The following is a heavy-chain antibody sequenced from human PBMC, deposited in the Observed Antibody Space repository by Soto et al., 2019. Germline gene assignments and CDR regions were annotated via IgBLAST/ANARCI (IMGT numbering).Heavy chain of an antibody. J-gene: IGHJ3*02. CDR3: GGFGTDYGDFDALDI. CDR1: GGTFSSYA. D-gene: IGHD4-17*01. Sequence: QVQLVQSGAEVKKPGSSVKVSCKASGGTFSSYAISWVRQAPGQGLEWMGGIIPIFGTANYAQKFQGRVTITADESTSIAYRELGSLRSEDTAVYYCGGFGTDYGDFDALDIWGQGTMVTVSS. CDR2: IIPIFGTA. V-gene: IGHV1-69*01.